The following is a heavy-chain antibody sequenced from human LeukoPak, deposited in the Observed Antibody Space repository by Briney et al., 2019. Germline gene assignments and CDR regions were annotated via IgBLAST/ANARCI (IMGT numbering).Heavy chain of an antibody. CDR2: ISWNSGSI. CDR3: AKDPYYYDSSGPFDY. V-gene: IGHV3-9*01. Sequence: GGSLRLSCVASGFTFSSYWMHWVRQAPGKGLEWVSGISWNSGSIGYADSVKGRFTISRDNAKNSLYLQMNSLRAVDTALYYCAKDPYYYDSSGPFDYWGQGTLVTVSS. D-gene: IGHD3-22*01. CDR1: GFTFSSYW. J-gene: IGHJ4*02.